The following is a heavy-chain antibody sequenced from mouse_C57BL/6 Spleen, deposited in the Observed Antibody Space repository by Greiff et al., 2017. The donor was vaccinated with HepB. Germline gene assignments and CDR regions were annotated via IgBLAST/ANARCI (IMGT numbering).Heavy chain of an antibody. Sequence: QVQLKESGAELVKPGASVKLSCKASGYTFTEYTIHWVKQRSGQGLEWIGWFYPGSGSIKYNEKFKDKATLTADKSSSTVYMELSRLTSEDSAVYFCARHPYYYGSRGYYAMDYWGQGTSVTVSS. CDR3: ARHPYYYGSRGYYAMDY. D-gene: IGHD1-1*01. CDR1: GYTFTEYT. CDR2: FYPGSGSI. V-gene: IGHV1-62-2*01. J-gene: IGHJ4*01.